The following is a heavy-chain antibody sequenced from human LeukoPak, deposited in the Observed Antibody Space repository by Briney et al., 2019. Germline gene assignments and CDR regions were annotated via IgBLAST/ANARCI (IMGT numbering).Heavy chain of an antibody. CDR3: ARVLGLVNYGMDV. CDR1: GGSISSYY. D-gene: IGHD3/OR15-3a*01. J-gene: IGHJ6*02. Sequence: PSETLSLTCTVSGGSISSYYWSWIRQPPGKGLEWIGYIYYSGSTNYNPSLKSRVTISVDTSKNQFSLKLSSVTAADTAVYYCARVLGLVNYGMDVWGQGTTVTVSS. V-gene: IGHV4-59*01. CDR2: IYYSGST.